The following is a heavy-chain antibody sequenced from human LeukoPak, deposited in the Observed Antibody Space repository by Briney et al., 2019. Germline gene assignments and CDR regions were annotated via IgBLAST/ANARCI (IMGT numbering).Heavy chain of an antibody. CDR2: IDNDGRGT. V-gene: IGHV3-74*01. CDR3: ASLNYGPDY. Sequence: GGSLRLSCAASGFTFSSYWMHCVRQAPGKGLVWVSRIDNDGRGTSYADSVKGRFTISRDNAKNRLYLQMNSLRAEDTAVYYCASLNYGPDYWGQGTLVTVSS. J-gene: IGHJ4*02. D-gene: IGHD3-16*01. CDR1: GFTFSSYW.